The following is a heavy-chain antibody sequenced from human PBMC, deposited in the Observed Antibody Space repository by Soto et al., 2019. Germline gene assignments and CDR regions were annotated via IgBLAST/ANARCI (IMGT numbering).Heavy chain of an antibody. CDR3: ARVFGFGGMDV. Sequence: SETLSLTCTVSGGSISSYYWSWIRQPPGKGLEWIGYIYYSGSTNYNPSLKSRVIISVDTSKNQFSLKLSSVTAADTAVDYCARVFGFGGMDVWGQGTTVTVSS. D-gene: IGHD3-10*01. CDR1: GGSISSYY. CDR2: IYYSGST. V-gene: IGHV4-59*08. J-gene: IGHJ6*02.